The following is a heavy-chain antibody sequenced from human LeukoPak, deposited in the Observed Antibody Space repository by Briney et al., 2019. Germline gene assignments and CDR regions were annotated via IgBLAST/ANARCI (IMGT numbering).Heavy chain of an antibody. Sequence: SETLSLTCAVYGGSFSGYYWSWIRQPPGKGLEWIGEINHSGSTNYNPSLKSRVTISVDTSKNQFSLKLSSVTAADTAVYYCARLIAAAGTRYIDYWGQGTLVTVSS. CDR1: GGSFSGYY. V-gene: IGHV4-34*01. CDR3: ARLIAAAGTRYIDY. CDR2: INHSGST. J-gene: IGHJ4*02. D-gene: IGHD6-13*01.